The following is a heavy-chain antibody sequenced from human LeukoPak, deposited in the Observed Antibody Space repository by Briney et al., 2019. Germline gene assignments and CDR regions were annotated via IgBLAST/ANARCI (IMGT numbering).Heavy chain of an antibody. CDR3: ARDEVAVAYYYYYGMDV. J-gene: IGHJ6*02. CDR2: IKQDGSEK. V-gene: IGHV3-7*01. CDR1: GFTFSDYY. D-gene: IGHD6-19*01. Sequence: AGGSLRLSCAASGFTFSDYYMSWVRQAPGKGLEWVANIKQDGSEKYYVDSVKGRFTISRDNAKNSLYLQMNSLRAEDTAVYYCARDEVAVAYYYYYGMDVWGQGTTVTVSS.